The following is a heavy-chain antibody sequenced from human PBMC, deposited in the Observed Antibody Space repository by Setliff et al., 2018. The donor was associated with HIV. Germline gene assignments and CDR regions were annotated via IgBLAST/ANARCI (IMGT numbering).Heavy chain of an antibody. V-gene: IGHV2-70*17. CDR3: ARTEVIFDWFFDF. CDR2: IDWDDDK. Sequence: SGPTLVNPTQTLTLTCTFSGFSLSTSGMCVTWIRQSPGKALEWLARIDWDDDKFYSTSLKTRLTISKDTSKNQVVLTMTDMDPLDTATYYCARTEVIFDWFFDFWGPGTLVTVSS. J-gene: IGHJ2*01. D-gene: IGHD3-3*01. CDR1: GFSLSTSGMC.